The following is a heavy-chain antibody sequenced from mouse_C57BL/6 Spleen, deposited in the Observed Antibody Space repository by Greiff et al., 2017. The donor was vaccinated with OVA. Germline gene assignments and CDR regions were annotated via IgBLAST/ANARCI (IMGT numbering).Heavy chain of an antibody. CDR1: GFTFSDYG. Sequence: EVNVVESGGGLVKPGGSLKLSCAASGFTFSDYGMHWVRQAPEKGLEWVAYISSGSSTIYYADTVKGRFTISRDNAKNTLFLQMTSLRSEDTAMYYCARRDGNSWFAYWGQGTLVTVSA. CDR2: ISSGSSTI. V-gene: IGHV5-17*01. CDR3: ARRDGNSWFAY. D-gene: IGHD2-1*01. J-gene: IGHJ3*01.